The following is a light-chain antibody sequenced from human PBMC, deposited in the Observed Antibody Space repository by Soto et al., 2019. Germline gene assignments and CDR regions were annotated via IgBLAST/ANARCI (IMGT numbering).Light chain of an antibody. CDR3: HQYNNWPPWT. Sequence: VLTQSPGTLSLSTGERATLSCRASQTVRNHYLALYQPKPGQAPSLXXYGASTRATGIPARFSGSGSGTEFTLTISSLQSADYAVYDCHQYNNWPPWTFGQGTQVDIK. CDR2: GAS. V-gene: IGKV3-15*01. J-gene: IGKJ1*01. CDR1: QTVRNH.